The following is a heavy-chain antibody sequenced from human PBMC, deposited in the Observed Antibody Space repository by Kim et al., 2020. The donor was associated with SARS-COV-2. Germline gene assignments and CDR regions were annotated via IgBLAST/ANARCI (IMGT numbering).Heavy chain of an antibody. J-gene: IGHJ4*01. CDR3: AGLPYNIAQFDY. Sequence: SETLSLTCTVSGGSISSSSYYWGWIRQPPGKGLEWIASIYYSGSTYYNPALKSRGTMCVDSSKNQYSLKLISVTAADTAGYYCAGLPYNIAQFDYLCHG. CDR2: IYYSGST. V-gene: IGHV4-39*01. CDR1: GGSISSSSYY. D-gene: IGHD1-1*01.